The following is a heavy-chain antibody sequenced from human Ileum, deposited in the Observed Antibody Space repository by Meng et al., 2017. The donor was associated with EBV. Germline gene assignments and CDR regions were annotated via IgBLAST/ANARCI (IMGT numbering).Heavy chain of an antibody. CDR3: ARASVGTTPGDY. CDR1: GGSFSSSNW. J-gene: IGHJ4*02. V-gene: IGHV4-4*02. CDR2: ISHSGST. D-gene: IGHD1-26*01. Sequence: QVPLQESGPGLVEPSGTLSPTCAVSGGSFSSSNWWSWVRQTPGKGLEWIGEISHSGSTHYNPSLKSRVTISVDKSKNQFSLKLSSVTAADTAVYYCARASVGTTPGDYWGQGTLVTVSS.